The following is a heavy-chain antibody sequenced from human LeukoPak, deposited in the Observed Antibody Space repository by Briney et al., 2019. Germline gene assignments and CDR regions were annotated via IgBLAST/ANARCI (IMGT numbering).Heavy chain of an antibody. J-gene: IGHJ4*02. D-gene: IGHD3-10*01. CDR1: GFTFSSYA. CDR2: ISYDGSNK. Sequence: GGSLRLSCAASGFTFSSYAMHWVRQAPGKGLEWVAVISYDGSNKYYADSVKGRFTISRDNSKNTLYLQMDSLGAEDTAVYYCARDIVGSGSHNRDFDYWGQGTLVTVSS. V-gene: IGHV3-30-3*01. CDR3: ARDIVGSGSHNRDFDY.